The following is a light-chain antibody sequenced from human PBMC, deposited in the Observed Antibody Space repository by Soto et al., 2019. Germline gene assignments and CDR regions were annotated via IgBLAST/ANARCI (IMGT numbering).Light chain of an antibody. Sequence: EIVLTQSPGTLSLSPGERATLSCRASQSVSSNYLAWYQQKPGQAPRLLIYATSNRATGIPDRISGSGSGTDFTLTISRLEPEDFAVYYCQHYGSSPYTFGQGTKLEIK. CDR1: QSVSSNY. CDR3: QHYGSSPYT. CDR2: ATS. J-gene: IGKJ2*01. V-gene: IGKV3-20*01.